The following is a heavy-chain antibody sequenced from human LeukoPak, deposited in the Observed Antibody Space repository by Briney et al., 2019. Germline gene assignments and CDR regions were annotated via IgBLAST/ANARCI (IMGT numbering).Heavy chain of an antibody. Sequence: GGSLRLSCAASGFTFSSYWMHWVRQAPGKGLVWVSRINSDGSSTSYADSVKGRFTISRDNAKNTLYLQMNSLRAEDTAVYYCARDLDYCGGDCYENWFDPWGQGTLVTVSS. D-gene: IGHD2-21*02. J-gene: IGHJ5*02. CDR3: ARDLDYCGGDCYENWFDP. V-gene: IGHV3-74*01. CDR2: INSDGSST. CDR1: GFTFSSYW.